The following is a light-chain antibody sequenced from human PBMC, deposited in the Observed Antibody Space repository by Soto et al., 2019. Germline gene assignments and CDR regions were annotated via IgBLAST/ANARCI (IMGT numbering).Light chain of an antibody. V-gene: IGLV1-44*01. CDR3: ATWDDSLNVWL. Sequence: QSVLTQPPSASAPPGQRVTISCSGSTSNIGSNPVNWYQQLPGTAPKLLMYSNTQRPSGVPDRFSGSKSGTSASLAISAPQSEDESTYYCATWDDSLNVWLFGGGTKVTVL. CDR1: TSNIGSNP. J-gene: IGLJ3*02. CDR2: SNT.